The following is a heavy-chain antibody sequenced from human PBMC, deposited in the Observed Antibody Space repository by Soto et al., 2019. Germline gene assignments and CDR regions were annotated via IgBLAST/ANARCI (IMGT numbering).Heavy chain of an antibody. CDR3: ELRETDIAVAGTR. Sequence: QVQLVQSGAEVKKPGSSVKVSCKASGGTFSSYTISWVRQAPGQGLEWMGRIIPLLGIANYAQKFRGRVTITADKSTSTAYMELSSLRSEDTAVYYCELRETDIAVAGTRWGQGTLVTVSS. V-gene: IGHV1-69*02. CDR1: GGTFSSYT. CDR2: IIPLLGIA. D-gene: IGHD6-19*01. J-gene: IGHJ4*02.